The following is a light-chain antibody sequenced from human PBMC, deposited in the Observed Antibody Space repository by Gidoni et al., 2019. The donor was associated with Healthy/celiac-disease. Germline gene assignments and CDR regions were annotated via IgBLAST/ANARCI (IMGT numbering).Light chain of an antibody. Sequence: DIQMTQSPSSLSASVGDRVTITCQASQDISNYLNWYQQKPGKAPKLLIYDASTLETGVPSRFSGSGSGTDFTFTISSLQPEDIATYYCQQYDNPPWTFGQGTKVEIK. CDR1: QDISNY. CDR2: DAS. J-gene: IGKJ1*01. CDR3: QQYDNPPWT. V-gene: IGKV1-33*01.